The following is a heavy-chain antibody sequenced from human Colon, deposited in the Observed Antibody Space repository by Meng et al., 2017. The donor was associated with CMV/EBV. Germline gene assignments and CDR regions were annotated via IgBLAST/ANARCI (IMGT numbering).Heavy chain of an antibody. J-gene: IGHJ4*02. V-gene: IGHV1-2*06. D-gene: IGHD2-21*01. CDR1: TFTGYY. CDR3: ARVKISIPTWLRNSFDD. Sequence: TFTGYYIHWVRQAPGQGLEWVGRINPNTGGTNSAQKFQGRVTMTRDTSISTAYMELRSLGSGDTAVYFCARVKISIPTWLRNSFDDWGQGTLVTVSS. CDR2: INPNTGGT.